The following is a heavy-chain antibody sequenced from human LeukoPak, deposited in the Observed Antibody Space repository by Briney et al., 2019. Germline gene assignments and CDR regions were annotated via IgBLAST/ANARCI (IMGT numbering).Heavy chain of an antibody. J-gene: IGHJ4*02. CDR1: GFTFSDYN. Sequence: GGSLRLSCAASGFTFSDYNMRWIRQAPGKGLEWVSSISRSGSTKYYADSVKGRFTISRDNAKNSLYLQMNSLRAEDTAVYYCARTYYYDSSGYYAFDYWGQGTLVTVSS. D-gene: IGHD3-22*01. V-gene: IGHV3-11*04. CDR3: ARTYYYDSSGYYAFDY. CDR2: ISRSGSTK.